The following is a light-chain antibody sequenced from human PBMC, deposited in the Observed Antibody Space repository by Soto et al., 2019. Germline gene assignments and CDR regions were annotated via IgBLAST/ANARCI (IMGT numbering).Light chain of an antibody. CDR3: SSYTDSSTPYV. CDR1: SDDVGNYNY. Sequence: QSALTQPASVSGSPGQSITISCTGTSDDVGNYNYVSWYQQYPGKAPKLMLFDVSIRPSGVSIRFSGSKSGNTASLTISGLQAEDEADYYCSSYTDSSTPYVFGTGTKVTVL. V-gene: IGLV2-14*03. J-gene: IGLJ1*01. CDR2: DVS.